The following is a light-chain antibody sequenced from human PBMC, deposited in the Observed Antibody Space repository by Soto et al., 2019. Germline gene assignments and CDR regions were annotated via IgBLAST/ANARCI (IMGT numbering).Light chain of an antibody. J-gene: IGLJ2*01. CDR1: SSDVGGYNY. Sequence: QSVLTQPASVSGSPGQSITISCTGTSSDVGGYNYVCWYQQHPGKAPKLMIYGVSNRPSGVSNRFSGSKSGNTASLSISGLQAEDEADYYCSSYTTTGTVIFGGGTKVTVL. CDR2: GVS. CDR3: SSYTTTGTVI. V-gene: IGLV2-14*01.